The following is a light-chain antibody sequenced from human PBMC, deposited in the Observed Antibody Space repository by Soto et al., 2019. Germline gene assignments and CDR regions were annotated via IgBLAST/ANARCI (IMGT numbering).Light chain of an antibody. CDR1: QTISSW. CDR2: DAS. Sequence: DIQMTQSPSSLSASVGDRVTITCRASQTISSWLAWYQQKPGKAPKLLIYDASTLEGGVPSRFSGSGSGTDFTLTINGLQPDDFGNYDCEQYDSFSPRTFGGGTKVEIK. CDR3: EQYDSFSPRT. J-gene: IGKJ4*01. V-gene: IGKV1-5*01.